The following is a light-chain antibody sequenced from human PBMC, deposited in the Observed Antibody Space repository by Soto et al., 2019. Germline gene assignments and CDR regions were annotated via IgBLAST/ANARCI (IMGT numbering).Light chain of an antibody. Sequence: QSALTQPASVSGSPGQSITISCTGTSSDVGGYNYVSWHQQHPGKVPKLMIFEVSNRPSGVSYRFSGSKSGNTASLTISGLQAEDEADYYCSSYTGSSTLYVFGTGTTVTVL. CDR1: SSDVGGYNY. CDR2: EVS. CDR3: SSYTGSSTLYV. V-gene: IGLV2-14*01. J-gene: IGLJ1*01.